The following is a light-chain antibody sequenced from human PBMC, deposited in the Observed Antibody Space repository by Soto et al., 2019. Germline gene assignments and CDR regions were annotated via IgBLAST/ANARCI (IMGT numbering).Light chain of an antibody. CDR3: QQYKDYWT. Sequence: DVQMTQSPSTLSASVGDRVTITCRASQSISRWLAWYQQKPGKAPKLLIYETSSLEDGVPSRFTGSGSGTEFSLTITSLQPEDFASYYCQQYKDYWTVGQGTKVDSK. J-gene: IGKJ1*01. CDR2: ETS. V-gene: IGKV1-5*03. CDR1: QSISRW.